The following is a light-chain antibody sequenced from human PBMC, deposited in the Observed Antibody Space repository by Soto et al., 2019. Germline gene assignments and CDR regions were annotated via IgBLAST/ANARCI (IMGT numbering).Light chain of an antibody. J-gene: IGLJ2*01. Sequence: QSALTQPASVSGSPGQSITISCTGTSSDVGGYNFVSWYQLHPGKAPKLIIYDVSNRPSGVSDRFSGSKSGNTASLTISGLQAEDEADYYCSSYTSSSTLEVFGGGTKVTVL. V-gene: IGLV2-14*01. CDR3: SSYTSSSTLEV. CDR2: DVS. CDR1: SSDVGGYNF.